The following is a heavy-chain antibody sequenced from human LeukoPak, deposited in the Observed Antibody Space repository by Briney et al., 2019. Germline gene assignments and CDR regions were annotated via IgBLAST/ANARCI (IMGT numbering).Heavy chain of an antibody. Sequence: SETLSLTCTVSGGSISSSSYYWGWIRQPPGKGLEWIGEINHSGSTNYNPSLKSRVTISVDTSKNQFSLKLSSVTAADTAVYYCASYYSNLGVDYWGQGTLVTVSS. V-gene: IGHV4-39*07. D-gene: IGHD4-11*01. CDR3: ASYYSNLGVDY. CDR1: GGSISSSSYY. CDR2: INHSGST. J-gene: IGHJ4*02.